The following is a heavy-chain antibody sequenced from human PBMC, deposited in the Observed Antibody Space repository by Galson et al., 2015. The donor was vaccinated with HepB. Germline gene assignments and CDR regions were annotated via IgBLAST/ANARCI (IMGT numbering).Heavy chain of an antibody. CDR1: GYTFTSYG. J-gene: IGHJ4*02. D-gene: IGHD6-13*01. CDR2: ISANNGNT. Sequence: SVKVSCKASGYTFTSYGISWVRQAPGQGLEWMGWISANNGNTNYAQKLQGRVTMTTDTSTSTAYMELRSLRSDDTAVYYCARGPYKVAAAGWDYWGQGTLVTVAS. CDR3: ARGPYKVAAAGWDY. V-gene: IGHV1-18*01.